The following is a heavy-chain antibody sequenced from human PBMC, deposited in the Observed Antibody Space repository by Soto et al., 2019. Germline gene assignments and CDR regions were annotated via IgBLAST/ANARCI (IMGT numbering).Heavy chain of an antibody. CDR3: ARGSRDTVTTYSIDY. CDR1: GGSFSGYY. CDR2: INHSGST. J-gene: IGHJ4*02. V-gene: IGHV4-34*01. Sequence: SETLSLTCAVYGGSFSGYYWSWIRQPPGKGLEWIGEINHSGSTNYNPSLKSRVTISVDTSKNQFSLKLSSVTAADTAVYYCARGSRDTVTTYSIDYWGQGTLVTVSS. D-gene: IGHD4-17*01.